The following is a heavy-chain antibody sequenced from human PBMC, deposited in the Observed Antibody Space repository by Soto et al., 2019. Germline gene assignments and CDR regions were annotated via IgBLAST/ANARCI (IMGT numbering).Heavy chain of an antibody. Sequence: SGPTLVNPTQTLTLTCTLSGFSLSTSGVGVGWIRQPPGKALEWLALIYWDADKRYSPSLKNRLTISTDTSESQVVLTMTNMDPVDTGTYFCAHRKRTITVATYFDLWGQGTPVTVSS. CDR1: GFSLSTSGVG. CDR2: IYWDADK. D-gene: IGHD6-19*01. V-gene: IGHV2-5*02. J-gene: IGHJ4*02. CDR3: AHRKRTITVATYFDL.